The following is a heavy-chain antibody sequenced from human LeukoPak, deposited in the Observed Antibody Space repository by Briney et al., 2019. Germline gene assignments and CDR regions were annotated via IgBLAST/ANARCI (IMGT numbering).Heavy chain of an antibody. J-gene: IGHJ4*02. CDR2: MNPNSGNT. D-gene: IGHD6-13*01. CDR1: GYTFTSYD. Sequence: ASVKVSCKASGYTFTSYDINGVRQATGQRLEWMGWMNPNSGNTGYAQKFQGRITMTRNTSISTAYMELSSLTSEDTAVYYGARIAAAGNRRLNYWGQGTLGTVSS. CDR3: ARIAAAGNRRLNY. V-gene: IGHV1-8*01.